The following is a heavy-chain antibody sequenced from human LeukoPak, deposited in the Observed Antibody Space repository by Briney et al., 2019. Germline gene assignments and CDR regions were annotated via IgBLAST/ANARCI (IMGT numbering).Heavy chain of an antibody. D-gene: IGHD3-22*01. V-gene: IGHV3-11*01. J-gene: IGHJ4*02. CDR1: GFTFSDYY. CDR3: ARARSYYYDSSGYY. Sequence: PGGSLRLSCAASGFTFSDYYMSWIRQAPGKGLEWVSYISSSGSTIYYADSVKGRFTISRDNAKNSLYLQMNSLRAEDTAVYYRARARSYYYDSSGYYWGQGTLVTVSS. CDR2: ISSSGSTI.